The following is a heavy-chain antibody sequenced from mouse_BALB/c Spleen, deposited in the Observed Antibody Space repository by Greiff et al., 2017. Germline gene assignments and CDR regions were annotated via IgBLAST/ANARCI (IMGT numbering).Heavy chain of an antibody. CDR2: INSNGGST. V-gene: IGHV5-6-3*01. CDR1: GFTFSSYG. CDR3: ARFDGYFDY. D-gene: IGHD2-3*01. Sequence: EVMLVESGGGLVQPGGSLKLSCAASGFTFSSYGMSWVRQTPDKRLELVATINSNGGSTYYPDSVKGRFTISRDNAKNTLYLQMSSLKSEDTAMYYCARFDGYFDYWGQGTTLTVSS. J-gene: IGHJ2*01.